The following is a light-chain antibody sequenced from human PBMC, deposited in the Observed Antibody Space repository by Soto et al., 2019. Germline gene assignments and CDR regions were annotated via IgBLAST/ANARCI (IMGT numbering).Light chain of an antibody. CDR2: EVS. CDR3: ASYTSITTLYV. V-gene: IGLV2-14*01. CDR1: SSDVGGYDY. Sequence: QSVLTQPASVSGSPGQSITISFTGSSSDVGGYDYVSWYQHHPGKGPKLILYEVSNRPSGVSDRFSGSKSGNTASLSISGLQAEDEADYYCASYTSITTLYVFGTGTKVTVL. J-gene: IGLJ1*01.